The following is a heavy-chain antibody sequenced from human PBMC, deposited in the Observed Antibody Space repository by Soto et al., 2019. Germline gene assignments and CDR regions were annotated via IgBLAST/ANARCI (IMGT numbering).Heavy chain of an antibody. Sequence: SETLSLTCTVSGYSISSGYYWGWIRQPPGKGLEWIGSIYHSGSTYYNPSLKSRVTISVDTSKNQFSLKLSSVTAADTAMYYCARGPITMIVVVINDAFDIWGQGTMVTVSS. V-gene: IGHV4-38-2*02. CDR3: ARGPITMIVVVINDAFDI. J-gene: IGHJ3*02. CDR1: GYSISSGYY. CDR2: IYHSGST. D-gene: IGHD3-22*01.